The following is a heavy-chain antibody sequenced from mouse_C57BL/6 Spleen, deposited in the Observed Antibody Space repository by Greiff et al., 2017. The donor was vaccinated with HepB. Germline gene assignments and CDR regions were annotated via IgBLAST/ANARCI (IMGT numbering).Heavy chain of an antibody. CDR3: ARDQGYYGNYNYAMDY. CDR2: ISYDGSN. D-gene: IGHD2-1*01. V-gene: IGHV3-6*01. CDR1: GYSITSGYY. J-gene: IGHJ4*01. Sequence: EVQRVESGPGLVKPSQSLSLTCSVTGYSITSGYYWNWIRQFPGNKLEWMGYISYDGSNNYNPSLKNRISITRDTSKNQFFLKLNSVTTEDTATYYCARDQGYYGNYNYAMDYWGQGTSVTVSS.